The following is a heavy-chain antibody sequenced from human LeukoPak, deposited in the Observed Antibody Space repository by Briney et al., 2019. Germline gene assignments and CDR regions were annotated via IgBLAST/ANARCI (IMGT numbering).Heavy chain of an antibody. D-gene: IGHD1-26*01. CDR1: GFTLSNYW. V-gene: IGHV3-7*03. J-gene: IGHJ4*02. Sequence: QPGGSQRLSCAASGFTLSNYWMSWVRQAPGKGLEWVANIKQDGSEKYYVGSVKGRFTISRDNAYNSLHLQMSSLRADDTAVYYCARQGSTWWDPFDFWGQGTLVTVSS. CDR3: ARQGSTWWDPFDF. CDR2: IKQDGSEK.